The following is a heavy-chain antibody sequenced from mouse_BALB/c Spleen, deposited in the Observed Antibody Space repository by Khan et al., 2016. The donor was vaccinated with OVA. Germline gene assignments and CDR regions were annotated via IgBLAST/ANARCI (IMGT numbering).Heavy chain of an antibody. J-gene: IGHJ3*01. D-gene: IGHD1-3*01. V-gene: IGHV1-5*01. Sequence: EVQLQQSGTVLARPGASVKMSCKASGYIFTSYLIHWVKQRPGQGLEWIGDIFPGNSDNTYNQKFKDKAKLIAGTSASNAYMELSSLNNEDSAVYDCTSGGYSSFAYWGQGTLVTVSA. CDR1: GYIFTSYL. CDR2: IFPGNSDN. CDR3: TSGGYSSFAY.